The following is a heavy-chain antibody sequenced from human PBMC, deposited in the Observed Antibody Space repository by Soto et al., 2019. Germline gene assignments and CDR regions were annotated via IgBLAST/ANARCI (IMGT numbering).Heavy chain of an antibody. D-gene: IGHD1-1*01. CDR1: GGSISSYY. CDR2: IYYSGST. Sequence: SETLSLTCTVSGGSISSYYWSWIRQPPGKGLEWIGCIYYSGSTNYNPSLKSRVTISVDTSKNQFSLKLSSVTAADTAVYYCARQILADSSTVDYWGQGTLVTVSS. J-gene: IGHJ4*02. V-gene: IGHV4-59*08. CDR3: ARQILADSSTVDY.